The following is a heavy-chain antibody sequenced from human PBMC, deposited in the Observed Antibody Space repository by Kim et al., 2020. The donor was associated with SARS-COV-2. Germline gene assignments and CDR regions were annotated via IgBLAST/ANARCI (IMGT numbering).Heavy chain of an antibody. J-gene: IGHJ4*02. V-gene: IGHV3-21*01. Sequence: GGSLRLSCAASGFTFSSYSMNWVRQAPGKGLEWVSSISSSSSYIYYADSVKGRFTISRDNAKNSLSLQMNSLRAEDTAVYYCARAARSIVGAATVDYWGQGTLVTVSS. CDR2: ISSSSSYI. CDR3: ARAARSIVGAATVDY. D-gene: IGHD1-26*01. CDR1: GFTFSSYS.